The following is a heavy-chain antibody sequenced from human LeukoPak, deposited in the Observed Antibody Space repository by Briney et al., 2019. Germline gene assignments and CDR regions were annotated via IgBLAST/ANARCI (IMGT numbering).Heavy chain of an antibody. V-gene: IGHV4-34*01. Sequence: PSETLSLTCAVYGGSFSGYYWSWIRQPPGKGLEWIGSIYHSGSTYYNPSLKSRVTISVDTSKNQFSLKLSSVTAADTAVYYCARGRRDYDFWSGYYPTDYWGQGTLVTVSS. J-gene: IGHJ4*02. CDR3: ARGRRDYDFWSGYYPTDY. CDR2: IYHSGST. CDR1: GGSFSGYY. D-gene: IGHD3-3*01.